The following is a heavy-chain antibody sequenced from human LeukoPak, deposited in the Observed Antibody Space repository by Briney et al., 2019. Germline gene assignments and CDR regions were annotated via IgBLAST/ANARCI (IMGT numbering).Heavy chain of an antibody. CDR1: GGSISSSNW. D-gene: IGHD3-3*01. J-gene: IGHJ6*02. Sequence: PSGTLSLTCAVSGGSISSSNWWSWVRQPPGKGLEWIGEIYHSGSTNYNPSLKSRVTISVDTSKNQFSLKLSSVTAADTAVYYCARGSFGVDRYYYYGMDVWGQGTTVTVSS. CDR3: ARGSFGVDRYYYYGMDV. V-gene: IGHV4-4*02. CDR2: IYHSGST.